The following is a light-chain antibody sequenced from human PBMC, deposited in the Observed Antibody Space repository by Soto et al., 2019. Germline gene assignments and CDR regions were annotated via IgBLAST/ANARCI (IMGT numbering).Light chain of an antibody. CDR2: DAS. CDR1: QSVSSY. Sequence: IVSTQSPATLSLSPGERATLSCRASQSVSSYLAWYQQKPGQAPRLLIYDASNRATGIPARFSGSGTGTDFTLTISSLEPEDFAVYYCQQRSNWPTFGQGTKVDIK. V-gene: IGKV3-11*01. CDR3: QQRSNWPT. J-gene: IGKJ1*01.